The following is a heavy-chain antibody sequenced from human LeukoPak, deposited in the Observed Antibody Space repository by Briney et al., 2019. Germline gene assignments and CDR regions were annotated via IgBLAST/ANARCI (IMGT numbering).Heavy chain of an antibody. CDR3: ARRAGTCAFDI. V-gene: IGHV1-69*04. CDR2: IIPILGIA. Sequence: EASVKVSCKASGGTFSSYAISWVRQAPGQGLEWMGRIIPILGIANYAQKLQGRVTMTTDTSTSTAYMELRSLRSDDTAVYYCARRAGTCAFDIWGQGTMVTVSS. D-gene: IGHD6-13*01. CDR1: GGTFSSYA. J-gene: IGHJ3*02.